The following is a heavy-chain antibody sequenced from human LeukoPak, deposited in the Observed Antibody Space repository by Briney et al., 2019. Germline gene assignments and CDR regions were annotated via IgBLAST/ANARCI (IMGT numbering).Heavy chain of an antibody. J-gene: IGHJ3*02. CDR3: ARDPAGDDAFDI. CDR2: IYYSGST. CDR1: GGSISSYY. V-gene: IGHV4-59*01. Sequence: SETLSLTCTVSGGSISSYYWSWIRQPPGKGLEWIGYIYYSGSTNYNPSLKSRVTISVDTSKNQFSLTLSSVTAADTAVCYCARDPAGDDAFDIWRQGTIVTVSS. D-gene: IGHD3-16*01.